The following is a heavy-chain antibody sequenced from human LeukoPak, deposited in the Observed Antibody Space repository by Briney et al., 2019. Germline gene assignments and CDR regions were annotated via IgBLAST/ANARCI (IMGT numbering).Heavy chain of an antibody. D-gene: IGHD3-10*01. CDR1: GYTFTIYG. CDR2: ISAYNGNT. Sequence: GSVQVSCKASGYTFTIYGISWVRQAPGQGREWMGWISAYNGNTNYTQKLQGRVTMTRDTSISTAYMELSRLRSDDTAVYYCARSLGGSGSYFGDYWGQGTLVTVSS. V-gene: IGHV1-18*01. CDR3: ARSLGGSGSYFGDY. J-gene: IGHJ4*02.